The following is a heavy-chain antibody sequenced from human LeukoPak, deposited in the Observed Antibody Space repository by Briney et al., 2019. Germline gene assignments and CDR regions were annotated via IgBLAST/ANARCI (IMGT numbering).Heavy chain of an antibody. D-gene: IGHD6-13*01. CDR1: GFTVSSNY. CDR3: ARIAAAGTDFDY. Sequence: GGSLRLSCAASGFTVSSNYMSWVRQAPGKGLEWVSVIYSGGSTYYADSVKGRFTISRDNSKNTLYLQMNSLRAEDTAVYYCARIAAAGTDFDYWGQGTLVTVFS. V-gene: IGHV3-66*02. CDR2: IYSGGST. J-gene: IGHJ4*02.